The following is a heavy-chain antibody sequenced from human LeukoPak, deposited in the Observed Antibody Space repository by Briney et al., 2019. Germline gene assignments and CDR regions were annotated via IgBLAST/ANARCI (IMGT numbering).Heavy chain of an antibody. CDR3: ARDLLSGLYYFDY. Sequence: PGGSPRLSCAAYGFTFSSYSMNWVRQAPGKGLEGVSSISSSSSYIYYADSVKGRFTISRDNAKNSLYLQMNSLRAEDTAVYYCARDLLSGLYYFDYWGQGTLVTVSS. CDR2: ISSSSSYI. CDR1: GFTFSSYS. D-gene: IGHD5-12*01. J-gene: IGHJ4*02. V-gene: IGHV3-21*01.